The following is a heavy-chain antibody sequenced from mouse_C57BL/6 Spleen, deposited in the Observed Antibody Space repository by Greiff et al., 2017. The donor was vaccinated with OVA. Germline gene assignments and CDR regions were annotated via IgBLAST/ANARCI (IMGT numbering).Heavy chain of an antibody. V-gene: IGHV1-15*01. Sequence: ESGAELVRPGASVTLSCKASGYTFTDYEMHWVKQTPVHGLEWIGAIDPETGGTAYNQKFKGKAILTADKSSSTAYMELRSLTSEDSAVYYCTNRNFDVWGTGTTVTVSS. CDR3: TNRNFDV. J-gene: IGHJ1*03. CDR1: GYTFTDYE. CDR2: IDPETGGT.